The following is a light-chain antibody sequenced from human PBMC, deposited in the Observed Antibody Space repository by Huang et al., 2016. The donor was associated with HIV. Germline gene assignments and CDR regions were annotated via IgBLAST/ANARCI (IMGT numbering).Light chain of an antibody. CDR1: QSVSDF. CDR2: DAS. Sequence: DIVLTQSPATLSLSPGQRVTLSCRASQSVSDFLAWYQQKPGQAPRLLIYDASNRATGIPARFSGSGAGTDFTLTSSSLEPEDFAVYYCQQRSKWPLTFGGGTKVESK. CDR3: QQRSKWPLT. J-gene: IGKJ4*01. V-gene: IGKV3-11*01.